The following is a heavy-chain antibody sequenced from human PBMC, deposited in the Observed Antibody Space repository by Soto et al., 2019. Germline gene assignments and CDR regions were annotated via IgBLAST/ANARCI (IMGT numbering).Heavy chain of an antibody. Sequence: QLQLQESGPGLVKPSETLSLTCTVSGGSISSSSYYWGWIRQPPGKGLEWIGSIYYSGSTYYNPSLKSRVTISVDTSKNQFSLKLSSVTAADTAVYYCARLSARPDRESDYWGQGTLVTVSS. J-gene: IGHJ4*02. V-gene: IGHV4-39*01. D-gene: IGHD6-6*01. CDR2: IYYSGST. CDR1: GGSISSSSYY. CDR3: ARLSARPDRESDY.